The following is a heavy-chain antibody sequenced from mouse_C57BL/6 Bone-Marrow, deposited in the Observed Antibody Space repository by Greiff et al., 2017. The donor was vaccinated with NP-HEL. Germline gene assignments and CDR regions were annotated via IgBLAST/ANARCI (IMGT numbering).Heavy chain of an antibody. Sequence: QVQLQQPGAELVKPGASVKVSCKASGYTFTSYWMHWVKQRPGQGLEWIGRIHPSDSDTNYNQKFKGKATLTVDKSSSTAHMQLSSLTSEDSAVYYCATFITTVVATKAWFAYWGQGTLVTVSA. J-gene: IGHJ3*01. D-gene: IGHD1-1*01. V-gene: IGHV1-74*01. CDR1: GYTFTSYW. CDR3: ATFITTVVATKAWFAY. CDR2: IHPSDSDT.